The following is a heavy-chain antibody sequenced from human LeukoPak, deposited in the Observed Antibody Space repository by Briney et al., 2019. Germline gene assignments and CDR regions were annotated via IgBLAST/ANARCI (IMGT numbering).Heavy chain of an antibody. CDR3: ARGVTTISDFYYYMDV. CDR2: INHSGST. CDR1: GGSFSGYY. Sequence: SETLSLTCAVYGGSFSGYYWSWIRQPPGKGLEWIGEINHSGSTNYNPSLKSRVTISVDTSKNQFSLKLSSVTAADTAVYYCARGVTTISDFYYYMDVWGNGTTVTVSS. V-gene: IGHV4-34*01. D-gene: IGHD5-12*01. J-gene: IGHJ6*03.